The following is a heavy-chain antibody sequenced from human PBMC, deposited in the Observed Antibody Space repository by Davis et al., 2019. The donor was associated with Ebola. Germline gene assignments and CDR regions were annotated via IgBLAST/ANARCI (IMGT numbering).Heavy chain of an antibody. CDR3: ARLNPAVTTDGKDFEGIDY. CDR1: GYSVSSGYY. V-gene: IGHV4-38-2*02. D-gene: IGHD3-9*01. CDR2: IDHSGTA. J-gene: IGHJ4*02. Sequence: SETLSLTCTVSGYSVSSGYYWGLLRPPPGKVLEWIGSIDHSGTAYYHPSLKSRIAISIDTSKNQSSLKLASVAAADTAVYYCARLNPAVTTDGKDFEGIDYWGQGTLVTVSS.